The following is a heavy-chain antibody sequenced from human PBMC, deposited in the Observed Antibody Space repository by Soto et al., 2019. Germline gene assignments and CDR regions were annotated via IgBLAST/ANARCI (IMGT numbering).Heavy chain of an antibody. J-gene: IGHJ4*02. CDR3: ARDLDGSGSYYTDF. Sequence: QVQLVQSGAEAKKPGASVKVSCKASGYIFTSTGISWVRQAPGQGPEWMGWISGVNGKTNYAQKFQGRVTMTTDTSTTTAYMEERSLTSDDTAVYYCARDLDGSGSYYTDFWGQGTLVTVSS. V-gene: IGHV1-18*01. D-gene: IGHD3-10*01. CDR2: ISGVNGKT. CDR1: GYIFTSTG.